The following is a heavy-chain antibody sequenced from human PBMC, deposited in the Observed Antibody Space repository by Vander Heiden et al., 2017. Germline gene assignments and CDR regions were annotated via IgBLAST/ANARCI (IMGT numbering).Heavy chain of an antibody. Sequence: QVQLVQSGAEVKTPGASVKVSCKASGYPFTSNGIGWVRQSSGTGLGGMGWISAYNGNTNDAQKLQGRVTMTTDTSTSTAYMELRSLRSDDTAVDYCARWWSRIVAGYFQHWGQGPLVTVS. CDR1: GYPFTSNG. D-gene: IGHD3-22*01. CDR3: ARWWSRIVAGYFQH. CDR2: ISAYNGNT. J-gene: IGHJ1*01. V-gene: IGHV1-18*01.